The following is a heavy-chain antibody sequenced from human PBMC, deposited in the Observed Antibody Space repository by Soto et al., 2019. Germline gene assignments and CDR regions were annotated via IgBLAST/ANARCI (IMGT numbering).Heavy chain of an antibody. D-gene: IGHD1-26*01. CDR2: IIPISGTI. CDR3: ASRERVDAFDV. V-gene: IGHV1-69*01. CDR1: GGTFSTYG. Sequence: QVHLVQSGAEVKKPGSSVKVSCKASGGTFSTYGITWVRQASGQGLEWMGGIIPISGTIKFAQKFQGRLTITPDESTSTVYMELSSLTSEDTAVYYCASRERVDAFDVWGQGTMVTVSS. J-gene: IGHJ3*01.